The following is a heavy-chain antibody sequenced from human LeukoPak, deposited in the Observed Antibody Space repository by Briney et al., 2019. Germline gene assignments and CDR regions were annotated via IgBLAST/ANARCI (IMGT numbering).Heavy chain of an antibody. Sequence: GGSLRLSCAASGFTFSSYSMTWVRQAPGKGLDWVSSISSSSSYIYYADSVKGRFTISRDNAKNSLYLQMNSLRAEDTAVYYCARDVAVAGTDWGQGTLVTVSS. CDR2: ISSSSSYI. V-gene: IGHV3-21*01. J-gene: IGHJ4*02. CDR3: ARDVAVAGTD. CDR1: GFTFSSYS. D-gene: IGHD6-19*01.